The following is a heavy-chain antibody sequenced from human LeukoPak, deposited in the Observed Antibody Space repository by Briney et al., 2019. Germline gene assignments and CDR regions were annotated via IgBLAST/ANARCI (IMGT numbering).Heavy chain of an antibody. V-gene: IGHV3-23*01. J-gene: IGHJ6*02. Sequence: GGSLRLSCAASEFTFNNYAMNWVRQAPGKGLEWVSVISGSGGTTYYADSVKGRFTISRDSSKNTLYLQMNSLRAEDTAVYYCAKVSGGGLYYDGMDVWGQGTTVTVSS. CDR2: ISGSGGTT. CDR3: AKVSGGGLYYDGMDV. CDR1: EFTFNNYA. D-gene: IGHD1-14*01.